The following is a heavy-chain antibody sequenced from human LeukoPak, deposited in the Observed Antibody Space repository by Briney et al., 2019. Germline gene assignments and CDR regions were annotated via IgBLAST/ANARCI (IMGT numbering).Heavy chain of an antibody. D-gene: IGHD6-13*01. V-gene: IGHV1-2*02. CDR3: ARGAEAETSPLDF. Sequence: ASVKVSCKASGYPFTTYTLNWVRQAPGQGLEWLGWINPKSGAADYAQQFRGRVTMTRDTSINTDYMEMKRVTSDDTAVYYCARGAEAETSPLDFWGQGTLVIVS. CDR2: INPKSGAA. J-gene: IGHJ4*02. CDR1: GYPFTTYT.